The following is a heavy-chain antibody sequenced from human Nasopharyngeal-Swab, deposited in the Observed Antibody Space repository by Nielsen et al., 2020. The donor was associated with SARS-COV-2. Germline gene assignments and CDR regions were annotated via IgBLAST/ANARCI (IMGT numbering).Heavy chain of an antibody. CDR1: GGSFSGYY. CDR2: INHSGST. V-gene: IGHV4-34*01. D-gene: IGHD3-16*01. J-gene: IGHJ6*03. Sequence: SETLSLTCAVYGGSFSGYYWSWIRQPPGKGLEWIGEINHSGSTNYNPSLKSRVTISVDTSKNQFSLKLSSVTAADTAVYYCARVRGVPDYYMDVWGKGTTVTVSS. CDR3: ARVRGVPDYYMDV.